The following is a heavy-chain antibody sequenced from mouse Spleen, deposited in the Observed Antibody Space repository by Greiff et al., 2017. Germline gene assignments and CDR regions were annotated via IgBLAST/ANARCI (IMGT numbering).Heavy chain of an antibody. CDR1: GYTFTSYT. CDR2: INPSSGYT. Sequence: VKLQQSGAELARPGASVKMSCKASGYTFTSYTMHWVKQRPGQGLEWIGYINPSSGYTKYNQKFKDKATLTADKSSSTAYMQLSSLTSEDSAVYYCARSTMITTIAYWGQGTLVTVSA. V-gene: IGHV1-4*01. J-gene: IGHJ3*01. D-gene: IGHD2-4*01. CDR3: ARSTMITTIAY.